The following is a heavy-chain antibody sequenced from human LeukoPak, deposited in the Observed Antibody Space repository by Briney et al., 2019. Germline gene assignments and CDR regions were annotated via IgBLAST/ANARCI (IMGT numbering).Heavy chain of an antibody. CDR2: FYSAGST. CDR1: GFTVSDNY. Sequence: PGGSLRLSCAASGFTVSDNYMSWVRQAPGKGLEWVSVFYSAGSTYYADSVKGRFTISRDNSKNTLYLQMNSLRAEDTAVYYCARVRDGDLDYWGQGALVTVSS. CDR3: ARVRDGDLDY. V-gene: IGHV3-53*05. D-gene: IGHD5-24*01. J-gene: IGHJ4*02.